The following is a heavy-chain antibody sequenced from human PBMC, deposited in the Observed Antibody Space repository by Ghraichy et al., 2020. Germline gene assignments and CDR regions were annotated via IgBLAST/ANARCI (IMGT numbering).Heavy chain of an antibody. CDR3: ARAFLRGWYFDL. D-gene: IGHD4-17*01. J-gene: IGHJ2*01. CDR1: GFSLSTSGMR. CDR2: IDWDDDK. V-gene: IGHV2-70*04. Sequence: SGPTLVKPTQTLTLTCTFSGFSLSTSGMRVSWIRQPPGKALEWLARIDWDDDKFYSTSLKTRLTISKDTSKNQVVLTMTNMDPVDTATYYCARAFLRGWYFDLWGRGTLVTVSS.